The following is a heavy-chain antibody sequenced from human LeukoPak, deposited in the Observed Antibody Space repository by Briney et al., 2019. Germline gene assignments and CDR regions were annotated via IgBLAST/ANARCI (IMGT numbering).Heavy chain of an antibody. Sequence: GGSLRLSCAASGFTFNNAWMSWVRQAPGKGLEWVSVSSSDETYKFCADSVRGRFTISRDNSKNRLYLQMSDLRAEDTAVYFCARSVSGVWLFDYWGRGTLVTVSS. D-gene: IGHD5/OR15-5a*01. CDR3: ARSVSGVWLFDY. CDR2: SSSDETYK. CDR1: GFTFNNAW. V-gene: IGHV3-30*13. J-gene: IGHJ4*02.